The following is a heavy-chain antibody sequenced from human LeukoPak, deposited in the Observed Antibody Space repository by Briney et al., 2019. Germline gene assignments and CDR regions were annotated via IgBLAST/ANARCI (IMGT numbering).Heavy chain of an antibody. CDR2: ISGSGGST. V-gene: IGHV3-23*01. CDR3: ARERGKNFYGGGDRHYYYMDV. Sequence: GGSLRLSCAASGFTFSSCAMYWVRQAPGKGLEWVSGISGSGGSTYYADSVKGRFTISRDNSKNTMYLEMNSLRVDDTAVYYCARERGKNFYGGGDRHYYYMDVWGKGTTVTVSS. CDR1: GFTFSSCA. J-gene: IGHJ6*03. D-gene: IGHD4/OR15-4a*01.